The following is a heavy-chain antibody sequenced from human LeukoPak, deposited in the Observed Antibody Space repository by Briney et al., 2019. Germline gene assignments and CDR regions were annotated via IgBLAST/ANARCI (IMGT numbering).Heavy chain of an antibody. D-gene: IGHD6-6*01. CDR2: STGTGYST. CDR1: EFTFSNYA. J-gene: IGHJ4*02. V-gene: IGHV3-23*01. Sequence: GGSLRLSCAASEFTFSNYAMSWVRQAPGKGLEWVSGSTGTGYSTYYADSVKGRFTISRDNSKSTLYLQMNSLRAEDTAVYYCARGYSSSSWSLFDYWGQGTLVTVSS. CDR3: ARGYSSSSWSLFDY.